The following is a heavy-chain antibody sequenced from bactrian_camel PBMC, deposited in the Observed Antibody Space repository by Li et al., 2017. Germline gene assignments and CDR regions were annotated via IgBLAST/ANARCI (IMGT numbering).Heavy chain of an antibody. CDR2: INTDNSST. Sequence: HVQLVESGGGSVQAGGSLKLSCAMSGYFDSIKCVGWFRQAPGKVREGVAAINTDNSSTYYADSVKGRFTISQDKAKGIVFLQMNSLEVDDTALYYCAAEGDGLIPLPGPDGLSRAEFRYWGQGTQVTVS. J-gene: IGHJ6*01. D-gene: IGHD3*01. CDR3: AAEGDGLIPLPGPDGLSRAEFRY. CDR1: GYFDSIKC. V-gene: IGHV3S54*01.